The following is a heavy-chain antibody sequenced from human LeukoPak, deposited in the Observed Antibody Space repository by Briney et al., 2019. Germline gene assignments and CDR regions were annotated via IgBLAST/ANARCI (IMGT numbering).Heavy chain of an antibody. J-gene: IGHJ4*02. D-gene: IGHD6-25*01. V-gene: IGHV5-10-1*01. Sequence: GESLKISCKGSGXSFTSYWSSWVRQMPGKGLEWMGRIDPSDSYTNYSPSFQGHVTISADKSISTAYLQWSSLKASDTAMYYCATQIAAARLDYWGQGTLVTVSS. CDR3: ATQIAAARLDY. CDR2: IDPSDSYT. CDR1: GXSFTSYW.